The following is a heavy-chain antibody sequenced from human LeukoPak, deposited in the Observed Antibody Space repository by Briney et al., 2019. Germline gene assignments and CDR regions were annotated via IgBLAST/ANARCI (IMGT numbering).Heavy chain of an antibody. V-gene: IGHV3-30-3*01. CDR3: ARDPATGTTGNLDY. Sequence: GGSLRLSCAASGFTFSSYAMHWVRQAPGKGLEWVAVISYDGSNKYYADSVKGRFTISRDNSKNTLYLQMNSLRAEDTAVYYCARDPATGTTGNLDYWGQGTLVTVSS. D-gene: IGHD1-1*01. CDR2: ISYDGSNK. J-gene: IGHJ4*02. CDR1: GFTFSSYA.